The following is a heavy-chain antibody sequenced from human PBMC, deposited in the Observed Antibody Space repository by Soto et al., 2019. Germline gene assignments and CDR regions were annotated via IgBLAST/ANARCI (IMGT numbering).Heavy chain of an antibody. CDR2: ISSSSSCI. CDR1: GFTFSSYS. Sequence: GGSLRLSWAASGFTFSSYSMNWVRQAPGKGLEWVSSISSSSSCIYYADSVKGRFTISRDNAKNSLYLQMNSLRAEDTAVYYCARRYLYYANGYYFDYWGQGTLVTVSS. J-gene: IGHJ4*02. CDR3: ARRYLYYANGYYFDY. V-gene: IGHV3-21*01. D-gene: IGHD3-10*01.